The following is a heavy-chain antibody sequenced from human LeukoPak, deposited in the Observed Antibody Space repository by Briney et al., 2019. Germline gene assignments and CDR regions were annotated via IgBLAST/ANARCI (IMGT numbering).Heavy chain of an antibody. CDR1: GFTFSSYA. Sequence: GGSLRPSCAASGFTFSSYAMSWVRQAPGKGLEWVSAISGSGGSTYYADSVKGRFTISRDNSKNTLYLQMNSVRAEDTAVYYCAKEQEDDSSGYFVSAFDIWGQGTMVTVSS. CDR3: AKEQEDDSSGYFVSAFDI. V-gene: IGHV3-23*01. CDR2: ISGSGGST. J-gene: IGHJ3*02. D-gene: IGHD3-22*01.